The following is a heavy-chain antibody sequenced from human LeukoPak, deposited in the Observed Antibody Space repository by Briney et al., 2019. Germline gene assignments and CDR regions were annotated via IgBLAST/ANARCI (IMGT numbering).Heavy chain of an antibody. V-gene: IGHV1-2*02. J-gene: IGHJ4*02. CDR3: ARVYSSGWYRIDY. CDR2: INPNSGGT. Sequence: ASVKVSCKASGYTFTCYYMHWVRQAPGQGLEWMGWINPNSGGTNYAQKFRGRVTMTRDTSISTAYMELNRLRSDDTAVYYCARVYSSGWYRIDYWGQGTLVTVSS. D-gene: IGHD6-19*01. CDR1: GYTFTCYY.